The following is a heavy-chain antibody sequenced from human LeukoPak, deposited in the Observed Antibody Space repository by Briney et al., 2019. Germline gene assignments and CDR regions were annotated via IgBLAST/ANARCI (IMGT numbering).Heavy chain of an antibody. CDR2: IWYDGSNK. J-gene: IGHJ4*02. V-gene: IGHV3-33*01. CDR1: GFTFSSYG. Sequence: PGGSLRLSCAASGFTFSSYGMHWVRQAPGKGLEWVAVIWYDGSNKYYADSVKGRFTISRDSSKNTLYLQMNSLRAEDTAVYYCARDRGGFEGQLWWGEKRPQPLDYWGQGTLVTVSS. CDR3: ARDRGGFEGQLWWGEKRPQPLDY. D-gene: IGHD5-18*01.